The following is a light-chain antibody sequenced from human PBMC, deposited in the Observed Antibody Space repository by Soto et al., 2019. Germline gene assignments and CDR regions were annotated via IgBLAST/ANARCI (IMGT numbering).Light chain of an antibody. CDR3: TSYTTSNTYV. V-gene: IGLV2-14*01. CDR2: EVS. J-gene: IGLJ1*01. CDR1: SSDVGTYNY. Sequence: QSVLTQPASVSGSPGQSITISCTGTSSDVGTYNYVSWYQHHPGKAPKLIIYEVSNRPSGVSNRFSGSKSGSTASLTISGLQAEDEADYHCTSYTTSNTYVFGTGTKVTVL.